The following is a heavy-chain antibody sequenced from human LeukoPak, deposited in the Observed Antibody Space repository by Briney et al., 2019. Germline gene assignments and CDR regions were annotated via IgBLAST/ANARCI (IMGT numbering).Heavy chain of an antibody. J-gene: IGHJ3*02. V-gene: IGHV1-2*02. CDR3: ARASDFWSGYPDAFDI. CDR1: GYTFTGYY. D-gene: IGHD3-3*01. Sequence: ASVKVSCKASGYTFTGYYMHWVRQAPGQGLEWVGWINPNSGGTNYAQKFQGRVTMTRDTSISTAYMELSRLRSDDTAVYYCARASDFWSGYPDAFDIWGQGTMVTVSS. CDR2: INPNSGGT.